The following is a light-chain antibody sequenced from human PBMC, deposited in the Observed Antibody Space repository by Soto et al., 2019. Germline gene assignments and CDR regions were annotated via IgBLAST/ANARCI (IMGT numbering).Light chain of an antibody. V-gene: IGLV2-14*03. CDR1: SSDIGAYNY. Sequence: QSVLTQPASVSGSPGQSLTISCSGTSSDIGAYNYVSWYRQHPGKAPNLMIYDVTNRPSGVSNRFSGTKSGNTASLTISGLQAEDDADYYCSSLTTSSTVIFGGGTQLTVL. J-gene: IGLJ2*01. CDR3: SSLTTSSTVI. CDR2: DVT.